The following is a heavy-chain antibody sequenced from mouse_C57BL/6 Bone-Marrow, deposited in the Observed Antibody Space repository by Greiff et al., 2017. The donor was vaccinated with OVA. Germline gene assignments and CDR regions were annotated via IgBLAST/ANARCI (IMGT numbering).Heavy chain of an antibody. CDR2: IHPNSGST. CDR3: ARSLFYGSSPY. D-gene: IGHD1-1*01. CDR1: GYTFTSYW. Sequence: VKLQQPGAELVKPGASVKLSCKASGYTFTSYWMHWVKQRPGQGLEWIGMIHPNSGSTNYNEKFKSKATLTVDKSSSTAYMQLSSLTSEDSAVYYCARSLFYGSSPYWGQGTLVTVSA. V-gene: IGHV1-64*01. J-gene: IGHJ3*01.